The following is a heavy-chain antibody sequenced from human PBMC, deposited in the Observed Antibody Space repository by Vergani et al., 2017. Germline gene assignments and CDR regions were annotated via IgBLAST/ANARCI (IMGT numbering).Heavy chain of an antibody. CDR3: ARDFHASGELYGVDV. J-gene: IGHJ6*02. V-gene: IGHV4-61*02. Sequence: QVQLQESGPGLVKPSQTLSLTCTVSGGSISSGSYYWSWIRQPAGKGLEWIGRIYTSGSTNYNPSLKSRVTISVDTSKNQFSLKLSSVTAADTAVYYCARDFHASGELYGVDVWGQGTTVTVSS. D-gene: IGHD1-26*01. CDR1: GGSISSGSYY. CDR2: IYTSGST.